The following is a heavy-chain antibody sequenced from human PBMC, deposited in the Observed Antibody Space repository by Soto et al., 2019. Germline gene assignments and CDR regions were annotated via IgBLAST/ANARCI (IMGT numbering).Heavy chain of an antibody. J-gene: IGHJ6*02. V-gene: IGHV1-69*01. CDR1: GGTFSSYA. CDR3: ARDNSMVRGVIITFSGMDV. Sequence: QVQLVQSGAEVQKPGSSVKVSCKASGGTFSSYAISWVRQAPGQGLEWMGGIIPIFGTANYAQKFQGRVTITADESTSTAYMELSSLRSEDTAVYYCARDNSMVRGVIITFSGMDVWGQGTTVTVSS. D-gene: IGHD3-10*01. CDR2: IIPIFGTA.